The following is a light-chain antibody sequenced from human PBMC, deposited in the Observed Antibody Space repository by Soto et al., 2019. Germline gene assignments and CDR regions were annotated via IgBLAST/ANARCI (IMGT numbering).Light chain of an antibody. Sequence: DIVMTQSPDSLAVSLGERATINCKSSQSVLSSSNNKNFLAWYQQKPGQSPKLLIYWASTRESGVLDRFSGSGSGTDLTLTISSVQAEDVAVYYCQQYYGIPNTFGQGTKLEIK. J-gene: IGKJ2*01. V-gene: IGKV4-1*01. CDR1: QSVLSSSNNKNF. CDR3: QQYYGIPNT. CDR2: WAS.